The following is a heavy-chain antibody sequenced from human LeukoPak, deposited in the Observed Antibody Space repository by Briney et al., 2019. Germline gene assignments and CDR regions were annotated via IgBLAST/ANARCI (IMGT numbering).Heavy chain of an antibody. CDR2: IESKIDGGRT. V-gene: IGHV3-15*04. J-gene: IGHJ4*02. CDR1: GITLSNAW. D-gene: IGHD4-17*01. CDR3: TSVSPYGDYLYYFDF. Sequence: GGSLRLSCVASGITLSNAWMTWVRQAPGKGLEWVGRIESKIDGGRTDYAAAVKGRFTISRDDSKNILFLHMNGLNTEDTAVYYCTSVSPYGDYLYYFDFWGLGTLVTVSS.